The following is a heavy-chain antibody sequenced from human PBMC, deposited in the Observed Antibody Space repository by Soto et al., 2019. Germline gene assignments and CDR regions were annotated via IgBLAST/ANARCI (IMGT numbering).Heavy chain of an antibody. J-gene: IGHJ5*02. V-gene: IGHV3-23*01. CDR3: AKAFGYGSTWYARNWFDP. D-gene: IGHD6-13*01. CDR1: GFTFNTEG. Sequence: GRSLRLSCEASGFTFNTEGMSWIRQAPGKGLEWVSAISGSGDRTNYAASVKGRFAISRDSSMNMLSLQMNSLRAEDTAVYYCAKAFGYGSTWYARNWFDPWGQGSLVTVSS. CDR2: ISGSGDRT.